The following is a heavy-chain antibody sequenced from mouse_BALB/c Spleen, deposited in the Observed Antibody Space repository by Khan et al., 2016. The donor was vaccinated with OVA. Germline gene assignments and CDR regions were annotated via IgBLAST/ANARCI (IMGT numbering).Heavy chain of an antibody. J-gene: IGHJ2*01. CDR3: TTDRIDY. Sequence: VQLQESGAELAKPGASVKMSCKASGYTFTTYWMHWVKQRPGQGLEWIGYINPTTGYTDYNDKFKDRATLSADKSSSTALMQLNSLTSEDSTVFYCTTDRIDYWGQGTTLTVSS. CDR1: GYTFTTYW. V-gene: IGHV1-7*01. CDR2: INPTTGYT.